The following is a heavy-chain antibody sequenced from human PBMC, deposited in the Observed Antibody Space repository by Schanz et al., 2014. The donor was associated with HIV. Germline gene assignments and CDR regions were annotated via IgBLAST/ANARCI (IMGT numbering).Heavy chain of an antibody. V-gene: IGHV1-2*02. J-gene: IGHJ4*02. CDR2: INPNSGAS. Sequence: QVQLVQSGAEVKKPGASVKVSCKASGYTFTGYYIHWVRQAPGQGLEWMGWINPNSGASKFVQKFQGRVTMTRDTSISTAYMELRRLRYDDTAVYYCARDQNVISMVRGGMGGVDYWGQGTLVTVSS. CDR1: GYTFTGYY. CDR3: ARDQNVISMVRGGMGGVDY. D-gene: IGHD3-10*01.